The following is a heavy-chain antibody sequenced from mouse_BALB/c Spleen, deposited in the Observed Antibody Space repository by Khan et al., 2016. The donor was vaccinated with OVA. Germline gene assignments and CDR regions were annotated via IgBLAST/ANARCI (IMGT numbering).Heavy chain of an antibody. D-gene: IGHD3-1*01. CDR3: ASELAHNYALDY. CDR1: GYSITSDYA. Sequence: EVQLQESGPGLVKPSQSLSLTCTVTGYSITSDYAWNWIRQFPGNKLEWMGYISYSGSTTYNPSLKSRIYITRATSKDQFFLQLKAVTSEDTATDYCASELAHNYALDYWGQGTSVTVSS. CDR2: ISYSGST. V-gene: IGHV3-2*02. J-gene: IGHJ4*01.